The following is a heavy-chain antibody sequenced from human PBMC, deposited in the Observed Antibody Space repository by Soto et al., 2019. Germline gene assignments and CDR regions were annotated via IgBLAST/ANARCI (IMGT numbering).Heavy chain of an antibody. CDR2: INGRGNYI. CDR3: VREDGKVGTNSAFDY. V-gene: IGHV3-21*01. Sequence: GGSLRLSCASSGFTFSTYTMNWVRQAPGKGLEWVSSINGRGNYIYYAESGKGRFTISRDNAKNSLYLQMDRLRAEDTALYYCVREDGKVGTNSAFDYWGLGARVTAS. CDR1: GFTFSTYT. J-gene: IGHJ4*02. D-gene: IGHD1-26*01.